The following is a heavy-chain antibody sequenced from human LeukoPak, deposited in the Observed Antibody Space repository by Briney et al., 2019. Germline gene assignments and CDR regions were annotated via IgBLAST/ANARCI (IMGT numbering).Heavy chain of an antibody. CDR1: GFTFSGSA. Sequence: GGSLRLSCAASGFTFSGSAMHWVRQASGKGLEWVGRIKSKTDGGTTDYAAPVKGRFTISRDDSKNTLYLQMNSLKTEDTAVYYCTTDQGIVGATAYYDYWGQGTLVTVSS. J-gene: IGHJ4*02. V-gene: IGHV3-15*01. CDR3: TTDQGIVGATAYYDY. D-gene: IGHD1-26*01. CDR2: IKSKTDGGTT.